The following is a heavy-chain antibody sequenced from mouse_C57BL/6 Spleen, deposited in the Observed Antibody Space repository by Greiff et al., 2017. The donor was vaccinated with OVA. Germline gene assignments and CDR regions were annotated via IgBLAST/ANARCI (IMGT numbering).Heavy chain of an antibody. CDR3: ARSTTAHYFDY. CDR1: GFTIKDSY. D-gene: IGHD1-2*01. Sequence: EVQRVESGAELVRPGASVKLSCTASGFTIKDSYMHWVKQRPEQGLEWIGRIDPEDGDTEYAPKFQGKATMTADKSSSTAYMQLSSLTSEDSAVYYCARSTTAHYFDYWGQGTTLTVSS. V-gene: IGHV14-1*01. J-gene: IGHJ2*01. CDR2: IDPEDGDT.